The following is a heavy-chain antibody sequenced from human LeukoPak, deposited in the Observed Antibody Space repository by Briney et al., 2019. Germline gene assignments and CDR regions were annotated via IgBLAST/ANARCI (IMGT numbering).Heavy chain of an antibody. CDR2: INSGCGT. V-gene: IGHV3-53*01. D-gene: IGHD3-22*01. Sequence: GGSLRLSCAASGFTVSSKYTGWVRQAPGKGLEWVSIINSGCGTYYADSVKGRFTISRDNSKNTLYLQMNSLRAEDTAVYYCASSTYYSDSSGYSLGYWGQGTLVTVSS. J-gene: IGHJ4*02. CDR1: GFTVSSKY. CDR3: ASSTYYSDSSGYSLGY.